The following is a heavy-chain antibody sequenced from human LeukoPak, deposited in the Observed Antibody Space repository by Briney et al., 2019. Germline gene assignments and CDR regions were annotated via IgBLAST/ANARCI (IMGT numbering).Heavy chain of an antibody. Sequence: PGGSLRLSCAASGFTFSSYSMNWVRQAPGKGLEWVSSISSSSSYIYYADSVKGRFTISRDNAKNSLYLQMNSLRADDTAVYYCARDLVHGDYVSAYWGQGTLVTVSS. V-gene: IGHV3-21*01. J-gene: IGHJ4*02. D-gene: IGHD4-17*01. CDR2: ISSSSSYI. CDR3: ARDLVHGDYVSAY. CDR1: GFTFSSYS.